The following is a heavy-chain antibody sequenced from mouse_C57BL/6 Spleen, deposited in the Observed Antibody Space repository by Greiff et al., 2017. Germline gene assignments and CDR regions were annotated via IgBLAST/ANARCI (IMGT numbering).Heavy chain of an antibody. J-gene: IGHJ3*01. Sequence: VQLQQPGAELVRPGTSVKLSCKASGYTFTSYWMHWVKQRPGQGLEWIGVIDPSDSYTNYNQKFKGKATLTVDTSSSTAYMQLSSLTSEDSAVYYCARDYYGSSYAWFAYWGQGTLVTVSA. CDR2: IDPSDSYT. V-gene: IGHV1-59*01. D-gene: IGHD1-1*01. CDR1: GYTFTSYW. CDR3: ARDYYGSSYAWFAY.